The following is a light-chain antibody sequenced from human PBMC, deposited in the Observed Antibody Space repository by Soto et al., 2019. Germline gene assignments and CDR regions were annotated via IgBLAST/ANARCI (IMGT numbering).Light chain of an antibody. CDR2: GAS. V-gene: IGKV3-20*01. J-gene: IGKJ1*01. CDR1: QSGSSSY. CDR3: QQYGSSPPWT. Sequence: EIALTQSPGTLSLSPGERATLSCRASQSGSSSYLAWYQQKPGQAPRLLIYGASSRATGIPDRFSGSGSGPDLALTIGRLEPEDFAVYYCQQYGSSPPWTCGQGTKVEIK.